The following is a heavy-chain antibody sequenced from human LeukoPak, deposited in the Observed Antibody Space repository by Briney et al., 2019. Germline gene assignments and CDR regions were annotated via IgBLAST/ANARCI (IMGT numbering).Heavy chain of an antibody. CDR3: ARARAYDTPFDY. V-gene: IGHV3-7*01. Sequence: GGSLRLSCAASGFTFSSHWMSWVRQAPGKGLEWVANIKQDGSEKYYVDSVKCRFTISRDNAKNSLYLQVNSLRAEDTAVYYCARARAYDTPFDYWGQGTLVTVSS. D-gene: IGHD5-12*01. J-gene: IGHJ4*02. CDR1: GFTFSSHW. CDR2: IKQDGSEK.